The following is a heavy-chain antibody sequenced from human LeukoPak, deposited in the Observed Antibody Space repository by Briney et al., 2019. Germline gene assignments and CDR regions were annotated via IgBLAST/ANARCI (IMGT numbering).Heavy chain of an antibody. CDR1: GGSFSGYS. J-gene: IGHJ4*02. CDR2: IYHSGST. D-gene: IGHD2-15*01. CDR3: ARAPGYCSGGSCYSYYFDY. Sequence: SETLSLTCAVYGGSFSGYSWSWIRQPPGKGLEWIGYIYHSGSTYYNPSLKSRVTISVDRSKNQFSLKLSSVTAADTAVYYCARAPGYCSGGSCYSYYFDYWGQGTLVTVSS. V-gene: IGHV4-30-2*01.